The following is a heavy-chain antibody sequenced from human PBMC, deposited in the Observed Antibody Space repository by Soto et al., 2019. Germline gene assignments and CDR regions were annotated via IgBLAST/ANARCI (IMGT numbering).Heavy chain of an antibody. V-gene: IGHV3-74*01. J-gene: IGHJ4*02. D-gene: IGHD2-8*01. Sequence: GGSLRLSCAASGFTFNTYWMHWFRQAPGKGLVWVSRINSGGGTTTYADSVKGRFTISRDNAKNTLYLQMNGLRAEDTAVYYCARWFTYANFDYFDYWGQGTQVTV. CDR2: INSGGGTT. CDR3: ARWFTYANFDYFDY. CDR1: GFTFNTYW.